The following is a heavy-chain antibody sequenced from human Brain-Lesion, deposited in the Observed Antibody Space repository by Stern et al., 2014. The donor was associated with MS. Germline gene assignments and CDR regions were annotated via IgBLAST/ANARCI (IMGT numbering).Heavy chain of an antibody. CDR1: GGTFGTYP. V-gene: IGHV1-69*06. J-gene: IGHJ5*02. CDR3: AKDGPALVTNWFDP. CDR2: IIPIFGSP. D-gene: IGHD5-18*01. Sequence: VQLLESGPEVKKPGSSVQVSCKASGGTFGTYPITWLRPAPGQGPEWIGRIIPIFGSPNYAQKFQGRVTITADRSTTTVYMKLSSLKSDDAAVYYCAKDGPALVTNWFDPWGRGTLVTVSS.